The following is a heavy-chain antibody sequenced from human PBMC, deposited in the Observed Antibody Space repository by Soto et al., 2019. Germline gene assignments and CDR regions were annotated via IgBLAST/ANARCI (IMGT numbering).Heavy chain of an antibody. V-gene: IGHV1-69*01. CDR1: GGTFSSYA. Sequence: QVQLVQSGAEVKKPGSSVKVSCKASGGTFSSYAISWVRQAPGQGLEWMGGIIPIFGTANYAQKFQGRVTITADESTSTAYRELSSLRSEDTAVYYCARGPVVVVAATGRYWFDPWGQGTLVTVSS. J-gene: IGHJ5*02. CDR2: IIPIFGTA. D-gene: IGHD2-15*01. CDR3: ARGPVVVVAATGRYWFDP.